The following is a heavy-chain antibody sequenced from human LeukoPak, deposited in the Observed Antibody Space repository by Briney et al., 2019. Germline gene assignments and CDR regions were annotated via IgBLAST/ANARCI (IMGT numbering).Heavy chain of an antibody. D-gene: IGHD3-22*01. V-gene: IGHV1-69*02. CDR3: ARALTYYYDSSGYLDY. Sequence: ASVKVSCKASGATFSSYTNSWVRQAPGQGLEWMGRIIPILGIANYAQKFQGRVTITADKSTSTAYMELSSLRSEDTAVYYCARALTYYYDSSGYLDYWGQGTLVTVSS. CDR1: GATFSSYT. J-gene: IGHJ4*02. CDR2: IIPILGIA.